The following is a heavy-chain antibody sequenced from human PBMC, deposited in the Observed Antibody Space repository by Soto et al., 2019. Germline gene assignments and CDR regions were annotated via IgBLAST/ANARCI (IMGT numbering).Heavy chain of an antibody. CDR2: ISYDGRTK. Sequence: QEQLVESGGGVVQPGRSLRLTCAGSGFTFSSYAMHWVRQAPGKGLERVAIISYDGRTKYYADSVKGRFTISRDNSKNTLYLQMNSLRVEDTAVYYCANTSGDYPIYWYVDLWGRGTLVTVSS. D-gene: IGHD4-17*01. V-gene: IGHV3-30*18. CDR3: ANTSGDYPIYWYVDL. J-gene: IGHJ2*01. CDR1: GFTFSSYA.